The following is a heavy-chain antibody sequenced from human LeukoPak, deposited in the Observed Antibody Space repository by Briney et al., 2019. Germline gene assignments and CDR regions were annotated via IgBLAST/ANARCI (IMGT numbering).Heavy chain of an antibody. D-gene: IGHD3-16*01. J-gene: IGHJ5*02. V-gene: IGHV1-69*01. CDR3: ARGSWAALAGWFDP. Sequence: ASVKVSCKASGGTFSSYAISWVRQAPGQGLEWMGGIIPIFGTANYAQKFQGRVTITADESTSTAYMELSSLRSEDTAVYYCARGSWAALAGWFDPWGQGTLVTVSS. CDR1: GGTFSSYA. CDR2: IIPIFGTA.